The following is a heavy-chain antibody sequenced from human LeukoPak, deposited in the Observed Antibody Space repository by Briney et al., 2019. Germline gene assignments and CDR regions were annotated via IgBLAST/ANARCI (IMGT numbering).Heavy chain of an antibody. Sequence: SETLSLTCTVSGGSISSYFWSWIRQPAGKGLEWIGRIYTSGSTDYNPSLKSRVTLSVDTSKNQFSVKLSSVTAADTAVYYCARGASGNYHYFDYWGQGTLVTVSS. V-gene: IGHV4-4*07. J-gene: IGHJ4*02. CDR2: IYTSGST. CDR3: ARGASGNYHYFDY. D-gene: IGHD1-26*01. CDR1: GGSISSYF.